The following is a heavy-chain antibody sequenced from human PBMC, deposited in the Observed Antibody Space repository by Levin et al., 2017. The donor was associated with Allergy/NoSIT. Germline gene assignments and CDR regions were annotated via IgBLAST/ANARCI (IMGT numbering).Heavy chain of an antibody. CDR1: GGSFSGYY. Sequence: RSSETLSLTCAVYGGSFSGYYWSWIRQPPGKGLEWIGEINHSGSTNYNPSLKSRVTISVDTSKNQFSLKLSSVTAADTAVYYCARGPWYSRRRVWDYFDYWGQGTLVTVSS. CDR3: ARGPWYSRRRVWDYFDY. CDR2: INHSGST. D-gene: IGHD6-13*01. J-gene: IGHJ4*02. V-gene: IGHV4-34*01.